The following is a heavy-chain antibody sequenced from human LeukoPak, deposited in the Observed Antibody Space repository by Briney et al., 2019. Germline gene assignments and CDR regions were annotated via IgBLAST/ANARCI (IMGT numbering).Heavy chain of an antibody. V-gene: IGHV4-59*01. CDR2: IYYSGST. Sequence: SETLSLTCTVSGGSISSYYWSWIRQPPGKGLEWIGYIYYSGSTNYNPSLKSRVTISVDTSKNQFSLKLSSVTAADTAVYYCARHRTTEMATTNYYGMDVWGQGTTVTVSS. CDR3: ARHRTTEMATTNYYGMDV. D-gene: IGHD5-24*01. J-gene: IGHJ6*02. CDR1: GGSISSYY.